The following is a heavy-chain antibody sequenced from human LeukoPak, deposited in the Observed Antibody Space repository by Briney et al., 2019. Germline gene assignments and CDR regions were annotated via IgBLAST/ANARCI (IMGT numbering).Heavy chain of an antibody. V-gene: IGHV4-31*03. J-gene: IGHJ4*02. CDR3: AGSIAARVVLDY. CDR2: IYYSGST. D-gene: IGHD6-6*01. Sequence: SQTLSLTCTVSGGSISSGGYYWSWIRQHPGKGLEWIGYIYYSGSTYYNPSLKSRVTISVDTSKNQFSLKLSSVTAADTAVYYCAGSIAARVVLDYWGQGTLVTVSP. CDR1: GGSISSGGYY.